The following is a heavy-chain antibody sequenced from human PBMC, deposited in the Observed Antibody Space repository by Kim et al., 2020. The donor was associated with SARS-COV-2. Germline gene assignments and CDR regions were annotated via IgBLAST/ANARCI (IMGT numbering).Heavy chain of an antibody. V-gene: IGHV4-31*03. J-gene: IGHJ4*02. CDR3: ARVPYYDMEGFDY. D-gene: IGHD3-9*01. CDR1: GGSISSGGYY. Sequence: SETLSLTCTVSGGSISSGGYYWRWIRPPPGPFLSFLGYLYYRGSTYYNPSLKSRVTISVDTAKNQFSLKLSSVTAADTAVYYCARVPYYDMEGFDYWGQGTLVTVSS. CDR2: LYYRGST.